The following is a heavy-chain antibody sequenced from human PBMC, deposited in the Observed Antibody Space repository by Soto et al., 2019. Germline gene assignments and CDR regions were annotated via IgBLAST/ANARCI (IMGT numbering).Heavy chain of an antibody. D-gene: IGHD4-17*01. V-gene: IGHV3-7*01. Sequence: GGSLRLSCAASGFTFSSYWMSWVRQAPGKGLEWVANIKQDGSEKYYVDPVKGRFTISRDNAKNSLYLQMNSLRAEDTAVYYWARGRGVTTNRGAFDIWGQGTMVTVSS. CDR3: ARGRGVTTNRGAFDI. CDR2: IKQDGSEK. CDR1: GFTFSSYW. J-gene: IGHJ3*02.